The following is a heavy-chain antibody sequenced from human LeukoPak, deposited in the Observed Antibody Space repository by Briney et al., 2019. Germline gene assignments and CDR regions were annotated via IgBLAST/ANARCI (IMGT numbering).Heavy chain of an antibody. CDR1: GGSISSSISSYY. D-gene: IGHD6-19*01. CDR2: IYHSGST. J-gene: IGHJ5*02. CDR3: AREVAMAGNTGLFDP. V-gene: IGHV4-61*01. Sequence: PSETLSLTCTVSGGSISSSISSYYWSWIRQPPGKGLEWIGYIYHSGSTNYNPSLKSRVTMSVDTSKNQFSLKLRSVTAADTAVYYCAREVAMAGNTGLFDPWGQGSLVIVSS.